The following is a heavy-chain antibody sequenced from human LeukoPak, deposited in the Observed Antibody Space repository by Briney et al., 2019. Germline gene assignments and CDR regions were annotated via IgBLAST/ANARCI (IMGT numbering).Heavy chain of an antibody. D-gene: IGHD2-15*01. J-gene: IGHJ3*02. CDR2: ISGRGFNT. CDR1: GFTFSSYA. Sequence: GGSLRLSCAASGFTFSSYAMSWVRQARGKGLEWVSGISGRGFNTYYADSVKGRFTISRDKSKNTLYLQMNSLRAEDTAVYYCAKEGSYVPHDAFDIWGRGTMVAVSS. V-gene: IGHV3-23*01. CDR3: AKEGSYVPHDAFDI.